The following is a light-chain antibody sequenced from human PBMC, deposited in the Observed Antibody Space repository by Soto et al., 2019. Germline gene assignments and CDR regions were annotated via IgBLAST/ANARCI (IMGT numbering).Light chain of an antibody. J-gene: IGKJ5*01. V-gene: IGKV3D-15*01. CDR3: QQYIKWPIT. CDR1: QSVSSY. Sequence: EIEMAQSPATRSVSPGERPSLSWRATQSVSSYLAWYQQKPGQAPRLLIHGASTMAAGIPDRFSGSGSGTEFTLTVSSLQSEDFAVYYCQQYIKWPITFGQGTRLEIK. CDR2: GAS.